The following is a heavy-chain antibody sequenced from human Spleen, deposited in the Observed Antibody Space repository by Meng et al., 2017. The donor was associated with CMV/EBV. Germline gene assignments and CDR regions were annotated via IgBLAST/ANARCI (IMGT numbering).Heavy chain of an antibody. Sequence: CAASGFTFSGYWMHWVRQAPERGLVWVSRINSDGSSTTYADSVKGRFTISRDNAKNTLYLQMNSLRAEDTAVYYCARDLMLYASPLDYWGQGTLVTVSS. V-gene: IGHV3-74*01. J-gene: IGHJ4*02. CDR2: INSDGSST. CDR1: GFTFSGYW. D-gene: IGHD2-8*02. CDR3: ARDLMLYASPLDY.